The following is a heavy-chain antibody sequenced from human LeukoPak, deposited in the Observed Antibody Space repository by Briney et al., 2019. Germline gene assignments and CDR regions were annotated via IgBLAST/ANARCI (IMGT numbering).Heavy chain of an antibody. Sequence: GGSLRLSCAASGFTFNSYSMHWVRQAPGKGLGWVAVISSDASITYYADSVKGRFTVSRDNSKDTLYLQMNSLGGEDTAVYYCAKERQEGATPFDYWGQGSLVTVSS. CDR3: AKERQEGATPFDY. CDR1: GFTFNSYS. V-gene: IGHV3-30*04. D-gene: IGHD1-26*01. CDR2: ISSDASIT. J-gene: IGHJ4*02.